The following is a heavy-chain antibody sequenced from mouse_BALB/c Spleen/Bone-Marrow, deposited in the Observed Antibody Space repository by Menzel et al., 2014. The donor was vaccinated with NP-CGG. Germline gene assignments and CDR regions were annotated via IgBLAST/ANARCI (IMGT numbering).Heavy chain of an antibody. V-gene: IGHV5-15*02. CDR3: AEDYCGSSYCYIDF. Sequence: DVQLVESGGGLVQPGGSRKLSCPASGFTFSDYGMAWVRQAPGKGPEWVAFISNLAYSIYYADTETGRFTISRENAKNTLCLEMSSLRSEDTAMYYCAEDYCGSSYCYIDFWGAGTTVTVSS. J-gene: IGHJ1*01. D-gene: IGHD1-1*01. CDR2: ISNLAYSI. CDR1: GFTFSDYG.